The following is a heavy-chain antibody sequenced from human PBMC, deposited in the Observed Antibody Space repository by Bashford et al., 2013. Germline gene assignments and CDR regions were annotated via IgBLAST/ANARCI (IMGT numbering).Heavy chain of an antibody. CDR3: ASFSDYGETNWFDP. J-gene: IGHJ5*02. CDR1: WTSSWSYY. CDR2: IYDTGSA. Sequence: SETLSLTCSVSWTSSWSYYWSWLRQPPGKGLEWIGSIYDTGSANHNPSLKSRVTISVDTSKNQFSLKLSSVTAADTAVYYCASFSDYGETNWFDPWGQGTLVTVSS. V-gene: IGHV4-59*01. D-gene: IGHD4-17*01.